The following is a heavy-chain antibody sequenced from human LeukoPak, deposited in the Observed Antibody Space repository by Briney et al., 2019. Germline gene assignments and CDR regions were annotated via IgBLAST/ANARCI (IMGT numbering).Heavy chain of an antibody. CDR2: INHSGST. D-gene: IGHD3-22*01. CDR1: GGSFSGYY. V-gene: IGHV4-34*01. Sequence: SETLSLTCAVYGGSFSGYYWSWIRQPPGKGLEWIGEINHSGSTNYNPSLKSRVTISVDTSKNQFSLKLSSVTAADTAVYYCARDYYDSSGYYEYGYYYMDVWGKGTTVTISS. CDR3: ARDYYDSSGYYEYGYYYMDV. J-gene: IGHJ6*03.